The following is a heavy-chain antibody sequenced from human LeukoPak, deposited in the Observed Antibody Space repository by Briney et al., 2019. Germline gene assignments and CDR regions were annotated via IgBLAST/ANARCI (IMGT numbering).Heavy chain of an antibody. CDR2: ISGSGGST. Sequence: GGSLRLSCAASGFTVSSNYMSWVRQAPGKGLEWVSAISGSGGSTYYADSVKGRFTISRDNSKNTLYLQMNSLRAEDTAVYYCAEDLFGGVIGYFDYWGQGTLVTVSS. D-gene: IGHD3-16*02. V-gene: IGHV3-23*01. J-gene: IGHJ4*02. CDR1: GFTVSSNY. CDR3: AEDLFGGVIGYFDY.